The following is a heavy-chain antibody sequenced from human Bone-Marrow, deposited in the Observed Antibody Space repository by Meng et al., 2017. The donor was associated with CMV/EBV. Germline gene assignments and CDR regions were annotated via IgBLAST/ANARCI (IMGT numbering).Heavy chain of an antibody. CDR3: ARSQYSGSRSDY. CDR2: INSDGSST. D-gene: IGHD5-12*01. Sequence: GGSLRLSCAASGFTFSSYRMHWVRQAPGKGLVWVSRINSDGSSTSYADSVKGRVTISRDNAKNTLYLQMNSLRAEDTAVYYCARSQYSGSRSDYWGQGTLVTVS. V-gene: IGHV3-74*01. CDR1: GFTFSSYR. J-gene: IGHJ4*02.